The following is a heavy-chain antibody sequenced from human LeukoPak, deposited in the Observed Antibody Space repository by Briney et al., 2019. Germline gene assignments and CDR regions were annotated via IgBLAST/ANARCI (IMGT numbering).Heavy chain of an antibody. CDR3: ARLYGNFQNYYDY. J-gene: IGHJ4*02. D-gene: IGHD1-7*01. CDR2: IYYSGST. CDR1: GGSFSGYY. Sequence: SETLSLTCAVYGGSFSGYYWSWIRQPPGKGLEWIGHIYYSGSTFYNPSLKSRVTISVDTSKNQFSLKLRSVTAADTAMFYCARLYGNFQNYYDYWGQGTPVAVSS. V-gene: IGHV4-34*01.